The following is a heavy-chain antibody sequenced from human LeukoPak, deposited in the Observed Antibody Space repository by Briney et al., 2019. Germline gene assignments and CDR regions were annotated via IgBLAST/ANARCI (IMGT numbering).Heavy chain of an antibody. CDR1: GFTFSSYA. Sequence: GGSLRLSCAASGFTFSSYAMHWVRQAPGKGLEYVSAISSNGGSTYYANSVKGRFTISRDNSKNTLYLQMGSLRAEDMAVYYCAALCSSTSCHMGYSGYEDFDYWGQGTLVTVSS. V-gene: IGHV3-64*01. CDR2: ISSNGGST. CDR3: AALCSSTSCHMGYSGYEDFDY. D-gene: IGHD2-2*02. J-gene: IGHJ4*02.